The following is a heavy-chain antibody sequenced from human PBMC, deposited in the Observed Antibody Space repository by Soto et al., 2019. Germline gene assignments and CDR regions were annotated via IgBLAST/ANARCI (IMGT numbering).Heavy chain of an antibody. D-gene: IGHD3-3*01. CDR3: ACSQYYDFWSGYLPDY. CDR2: IYSSGSI. J-gene: IGHJ4*02. Sequence: GGSLRLSCAASGFSVNSNYMTWVRQAPGKGLEWVSIIYSSGSIYYADSVKGRFTISRDNSKNTLYLQMNSLGAEDTAVYYCACSQYYDFWSGYLPDYWGQGTLVTVSS. CDR1: GFSVNSNY. V-gene: IGHV3-66*01.